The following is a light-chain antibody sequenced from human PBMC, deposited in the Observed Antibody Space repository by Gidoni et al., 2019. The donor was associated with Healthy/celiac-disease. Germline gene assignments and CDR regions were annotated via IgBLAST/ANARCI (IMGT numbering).Light chain of an antibody. J-gene: IGKJ2*01. V-gene: IGKV3-20*01. Sequence: EIVLTQSPGTLSLSPGERATLSCRASQSVSSSYLAWYQQKPGQPPRLLIYGASSRATGIPDRFSGSGSSTDFTLIISRLEPEDFAVYYCQQYGSSPYTFGQGTKLEIK. CDR1: QSVSSSY. CDR2: GAS. CDR3: QQYGSSPYT.